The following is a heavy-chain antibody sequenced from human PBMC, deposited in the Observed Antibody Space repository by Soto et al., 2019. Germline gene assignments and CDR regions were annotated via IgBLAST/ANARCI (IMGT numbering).Heavy chain of an antibody. CDR3: ASDHGTYGSGWYELHY. CDR2: ISGNIDRT. J-gene: IGHJ4*01. Sequence: QVQVVQSGPEVKKPGASVTVSCKASGYDFVSHGFAWVRQAPGQGLEWMGWISGNIDRTESVQKIXNXXXMXXDTSTNTFFMELRSLTSDDTAVYYCASDHGTYGSGWYELHYWGHGTLVTISS. D-gene: IGHD6-19*01. V-gene: IGHV1-18*01. CDR1: GYDFVSHG.